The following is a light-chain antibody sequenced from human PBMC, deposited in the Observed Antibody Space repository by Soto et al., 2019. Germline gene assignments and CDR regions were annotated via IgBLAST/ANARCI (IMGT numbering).Light chain of an antibody. CDR3: QQYDGN. J-gene: IGKJ3*01. Sequence: DIQMIQSPSTLATSVGNRVTITCRASQNINRWLAWYQQKPGKAPKVLIYDASSLESGVPSRFSGSGSGTEFTLTITSLQPDDFATYYCQQYDGNFGPGTKVDFK. CDR2: DAS. V-gene: IGKV1-5*01. CDR1: QNINRW.